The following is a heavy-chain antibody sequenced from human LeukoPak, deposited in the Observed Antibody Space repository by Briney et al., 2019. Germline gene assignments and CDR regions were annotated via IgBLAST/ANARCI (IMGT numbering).Heavy chain of an antibody. V-gene: IGHV1-2*02. CDR2: INPNSGGT. J-gene: IGHJ4*02. CDR3: ARDGDTIFGVVIMGPHFDY. D-gene: IGHD3-3*01. CDR1: GYTFTGYY. Sequence: ASVKVSCKASGYTFTGYYMHWVRQARGQGLGWMGWINPNSGGTNYAQKFQGRVTMTRDTSISTAYMELSRLRSDDTAVYYCARDGDTIFGVVIMGPHFDYWGQGTPVTVSS.